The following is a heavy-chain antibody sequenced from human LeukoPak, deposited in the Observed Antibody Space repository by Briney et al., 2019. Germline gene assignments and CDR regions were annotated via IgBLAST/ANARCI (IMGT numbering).Heavy chain of an antibody. V-gene: IGHV4-59*08. CDR3: ARQLVAHSVYFDY. CDR1: GGSISSYY. CDR2: IYYSGRT. D-gene: IGHD2-15*01. Sequence: SETLSLTCTVSGGSISSYYWSWIRQPPGKGLEWIGYIYYSGRTNYNPSLKSRVTISVDTSKNQFSLKLSSVTAADTAVYYCARQLVAHSVYFDYWGQGTLVTVSS. J-gene: IGHJ4*02.